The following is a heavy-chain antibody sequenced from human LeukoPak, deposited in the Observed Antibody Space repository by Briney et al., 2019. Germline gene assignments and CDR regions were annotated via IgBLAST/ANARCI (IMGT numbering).Heavy chain of an antibody. Sequence: APVKVSCKASGYTFTGYYMHWVRQAPGQGLEWMGWINPNSGGTNYAQKFQGRVTMTRDTSNSTAYMELSRLRSDDTAVYYCAREIVVVVAVLNWFDPWGQGTLVTVSS. D-gene: IGHD2-15*01. CDR2: INPNSGGT. V-gene: IGHV1-2*02. CDR3: AREIVVVVAVLNWFDP. J-gene: IGHJ5*02. CDR1: GYTFTGYY.